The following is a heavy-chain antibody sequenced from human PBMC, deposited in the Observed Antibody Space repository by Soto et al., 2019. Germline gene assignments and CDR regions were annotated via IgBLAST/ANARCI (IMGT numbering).Heavy chain of an antibody. D-gene: IGHD3-3*01. CDR2: IYYSEST. J-gene: IGHJ4*02. Sequence: QVQLQESGPGLAKPSETLSLTCTVSGGSISTYYWSWIRRPPGKGLEWIGYIYYSESTSYNPSLKSRVTISVDTSKNQFSLKLSSVTAADTAVYYCARGGWRHIDYWGQGTLVTVSS. CDR1: GGSISTYY. V-gene: IGHV4-59*08. CDR3: ARGGWRHIDY.